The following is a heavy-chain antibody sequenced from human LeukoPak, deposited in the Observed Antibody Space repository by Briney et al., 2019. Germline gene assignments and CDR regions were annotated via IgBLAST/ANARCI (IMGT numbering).Heavy chain of an antibody. CDR3: ANNRASLVY. CDR2: ISSRGTTT. V-gene: IGHV3-48*03. J-gene: IGHJ4*02. CDR1: GFTFSSYE. D-gene: IGHD2/OR15-2a*01. Sequence: GGSLRLSCAASGFTFSSYEMNWVRQAPGKGLEWVSYISSRGTTTYYADSVKGRFTISRDDAKNSLYLQMNSLRAEDTAVYYCANNRASLVYWGQGTLVTVSS.